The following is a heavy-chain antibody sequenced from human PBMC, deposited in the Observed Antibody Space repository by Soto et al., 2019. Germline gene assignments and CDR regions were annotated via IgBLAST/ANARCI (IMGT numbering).Heavy chain of an antibody. CDR2: MNPNSGNT. D-gene: IGHD2-15*01. Sequence: QVQLVQSGAEVKKPGASVKVSCKASGYTFTSYDINWVRQATGQGLEWMGWMNPNSGNTGYAQKFQGRVTMTRNTSTTTAYMKLRSLKSEDTAVYYCARERSGYFDSWGQGTLVTVSS. CDR3: ARERSGYFDS. J-gene: IGHJ4*02. CDR1: GYTFTSYD. V-gene: IGHV1-8*01.